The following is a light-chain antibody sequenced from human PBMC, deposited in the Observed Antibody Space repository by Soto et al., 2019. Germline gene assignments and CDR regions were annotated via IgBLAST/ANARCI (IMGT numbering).Light chain of an antibody. Sequence: DIQMTQSPSSLSASVGGRVTITCRASQVFSNSIVWIQQKPGKAPKSLIYGASSLQRGVPSKFSGSGSGTDFTLTINSLQPEDFATYYCQQYYTYPYTFGQGTKVDIK. CDR2: GAS. CDR1: QVFSNS. V-gene: IGKV1-16*02. J-gene: IGKJ2*01. CDR3: QQYYTYPYT.